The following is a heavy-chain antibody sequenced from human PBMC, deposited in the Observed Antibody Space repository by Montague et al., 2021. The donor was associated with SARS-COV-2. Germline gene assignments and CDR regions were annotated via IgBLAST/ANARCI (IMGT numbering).Heavy chain of an antibody. CDR2: ISGFGGET. CDR1: GFIFTNYG. V-gene: IGHV3-23*01. D-gene: IGHD1-14*01. Sequence: SLRLSCAASGFIFTNYGMNWVRRAPGKGLESVAGISGFGGETYYSDSVKGRFTTSRATSNSTLFLQMDGLRAEDTAIYYCAKSFSGTRNWFDIWGQGTLVTVSS. CDR3: AKSFSGTRNWFDI. J-gene: IGHJ5*02.